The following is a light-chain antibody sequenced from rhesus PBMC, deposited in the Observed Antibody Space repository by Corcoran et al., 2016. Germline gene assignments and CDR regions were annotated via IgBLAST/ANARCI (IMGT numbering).Light chain of an antibody. CDR2: FAS. Sequence: DIVMTQTPLSLPVTPGEPASISCRSSQSLLHSNGYTYLYWYLQKPGHSPQLLMYFASYRASGVPDRFSGSGSGNDFTLEISGVEAEDIGVYYCMQGTQLPFTFGPGTKLDIK. CDR3: MQGTQLPFT. J-gene: IGKJ3*01. V-gene: IGKV2-91*01. CDR1: QSLLHSNGYTY.